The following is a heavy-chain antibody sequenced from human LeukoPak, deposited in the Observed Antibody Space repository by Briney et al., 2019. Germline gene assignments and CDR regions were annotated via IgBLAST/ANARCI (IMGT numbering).Heavy chain of an antibody. V-gene: IGHV3-30*04. J-gene: IGHJ6*02. CDR2: ISYDGSNK. CDR1: GFTFSRYA. CDR3: AKASDPYGMDV. Sequence: GGSLRLSCATSGFTFSRYAMHWVRQAPGKGLEWVAVISYDGSNKYYADSVKGRFTISRDNSKNTLYLQMNSLRAEDTAVYYCAKASDPYGMDVWGQGTTVTVSS.